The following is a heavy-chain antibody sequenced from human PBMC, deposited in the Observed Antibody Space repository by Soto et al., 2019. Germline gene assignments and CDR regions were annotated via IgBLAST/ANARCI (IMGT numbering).Heavy chain of an antibody. J-gene: IGHJ5*02. CDR3: ARALVTPPQLKYNWFDP. V-gene: IGHV4-31*03. CDR2: IYYSGST. CDR1: GGSISSGGYY. Sequence: SETLSLTCTVSGGSISSGGYYWSWIRQHPGKGLEWIGYIYYSGSTYYNPSLKSRVTISVDTSKNQFSLKLSSVTAADTAVYYCARALVTPPQLKYNWFDPWGQGTLVTVSS. D-gene: IGHD1-1*01.